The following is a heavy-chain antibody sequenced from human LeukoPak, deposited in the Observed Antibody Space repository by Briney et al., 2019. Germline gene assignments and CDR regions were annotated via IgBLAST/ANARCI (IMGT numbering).Heavy chain of an antibody. CDR1: GFNFSSYA. V-gene: IGHV3-30*01. J-gene: IGHJ4*02. Sequence: GGPLRLSCAPSGFNFSSYAMHWVRQAPGKGLEWVAVISHDGSNKYYADSVKGRFTISRDNSKNTLYLQMNSLRAEDTAVYYCASDWGYWGQGTLVTVSS. CDR3: ASDWGY. D-gene: IGHD3-16*01. CDR2: ISHDGSNK.